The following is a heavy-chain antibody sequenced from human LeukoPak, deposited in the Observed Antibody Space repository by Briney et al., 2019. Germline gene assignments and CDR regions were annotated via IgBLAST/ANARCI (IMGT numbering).Heavy chain of an antibody. V-gene: IGHV3-48*03. D-gene: IGHD6-13*01. J-gene: IGHJ4*02. CDR2: ISSSGSTI. Sequence: PGGSLRLSCAVSGFTFSSYEMNWVRQAPGKGLEWVSYISSSGSTISYADSVKGRFTISRDNAKNSLYLQMNSLRAEDTAVYYCARRVGSSWYYFDYWGQGTLVTVSS. CDR3: ARRVGSSWYYFDY. CDR1: GFTFSSYE.